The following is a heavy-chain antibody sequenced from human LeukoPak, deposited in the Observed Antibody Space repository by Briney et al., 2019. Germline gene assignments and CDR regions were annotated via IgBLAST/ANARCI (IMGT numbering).Heavy chain of an antibody. J-gene: IGHJ4*02. CDR2: ISSNGGNT. V-gene: IGHV3-64*01. CDR3: ARIRGGWYFDY. D-gene: IGHD6-19*01. Sequence: GGSLRLSCAASGITFSSYAMHWVRQAPGKGLEYVSSISSNGGNTYYANSVKGRFIISRDNSKNTLYLQMGSLRAEDMAVYYCARIRGGWYFDYWGQGTLVTVSS. CDR1: GITFSSYA.